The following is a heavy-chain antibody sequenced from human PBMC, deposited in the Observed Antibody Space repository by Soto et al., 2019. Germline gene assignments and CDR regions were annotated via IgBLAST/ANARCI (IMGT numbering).Heavy chain of an antibody. V-gene: IGHV2-5*02. CDR1: GFSLSTSGVG. CDR2: IYWDDDK. CDR3: AHSLIGYYYDSSGSNWFDP. Sequence: SGPTLVHPTQTLTLTCTFSGFSLSTSGVGVGWIRQPPGKALEWLALIYWDDDKRYSPSLKSRLTITKDTSKNQVVLTMTNMDPVDTATYYCAHSLIGYYYDSSGSNWFDPRGQGTPVTVSS. D-gene: IGHD3-22*01. J-gene: IGHJ5*02.